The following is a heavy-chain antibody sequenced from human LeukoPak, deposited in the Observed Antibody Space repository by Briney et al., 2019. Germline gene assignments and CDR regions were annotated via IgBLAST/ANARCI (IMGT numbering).Heavy chain of an antibody. CDR3: ARSQTDGQLERPAAYYYYMDV. Sequence: PGGSLRLSCAASAFAVSSHYMSWVRQAPGKGLEWVSVIYSGGSTYFADSVKGRFTISRDDSKSTVYLQMNSLRAEDTAVYYCARSQTDGQLERPAAYYYYMDVWGKGTTVTVSS. CDR2: IYSGGST. D-gene: IGHD1-1*01. J-gene: IGHJ6*03. CDR1: AFAVSSHY. V-gene: IGHV3-53*01.